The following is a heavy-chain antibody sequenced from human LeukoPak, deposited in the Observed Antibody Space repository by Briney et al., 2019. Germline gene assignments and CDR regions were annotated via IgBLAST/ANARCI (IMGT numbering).Heavy chain of an antibody. CDR3: AKSGGVRFDP. D-gene: IGHD3-16*01. J-gene: IGHJ5*02. V-gene: IGHV3-7*03. CDR1: GVPFSSLW. Sequence: GGSLRLSCVASGVPFSSLWMTWVRQAPGKGLEWVANIKQDGTDIHYLESVKGRFTISRDNSKNTLYLQMNSLSGEDTAVYYCAKSGGVRFDPWGQGTLVTVSS. CDR2: IKQDGTDI.